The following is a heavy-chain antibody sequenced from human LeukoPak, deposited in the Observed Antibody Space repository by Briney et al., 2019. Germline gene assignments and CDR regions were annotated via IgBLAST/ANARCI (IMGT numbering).Heavy chain of an antibody. J-gene: IGHJ4*02. CDR1: GGSFSGYY. V-gene: IGHV4-34*01. Sequence: SETLSLTCAVYGGSFSGYYWSWIRQPPGKGLEWIGEINHSGSTNYNPSLKSRVTISVDTSKNQFSLKLGSVTAADTAVYYCARARGSGSYYSSHYFDYWGQGTLVTVSS. D-gene: IGHD3-10*01. CDR2: INHSGST. CDR3: ARARGSGSYYSSHYFDY.